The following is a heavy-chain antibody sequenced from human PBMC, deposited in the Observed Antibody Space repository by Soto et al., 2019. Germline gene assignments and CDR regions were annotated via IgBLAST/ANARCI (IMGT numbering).Heavy chain of an antibody. CDR3: ATKGGIQNGMDV. CDR1: GGTFSSYT. CDR2: IIPILGIA. V-gene: IGHV1-69*02. D-gene: IGHD5-18*01. J-gene: IGHJ6*02. Sequence: QVQLVQSGAEVKKPGSSVKVSCKASGGTFSSYTISWVRQAPGQGLEWMGRIIPILGIANYAQKFQGRVTITADKSTSTAYMELSSLRSEDKAVYYCATKGGIQNGMDVWGQGTTVTVSS.